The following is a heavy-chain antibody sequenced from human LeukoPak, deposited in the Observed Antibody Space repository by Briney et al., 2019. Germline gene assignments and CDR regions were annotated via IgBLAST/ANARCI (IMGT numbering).Heavy chain of an antibody. J-gene: IGHJ4*02. D-gene: IGHD6-19*01. Sequence: PGRSLRLSCVASGFTFSSYGMHWVRQAPGKGLEWVAVISYDGSNKYYADSVKGRFTISRDNSKNTLYLQMNSLRAEDTAVYYCAKQQWLGYFDYWGQGTLVTVSS. CDR2: ISYDGSNK. V-gene: IGHV3-30*18. CDR1: GFTFSSYG. CDR3: AKQQWLGYFDY.